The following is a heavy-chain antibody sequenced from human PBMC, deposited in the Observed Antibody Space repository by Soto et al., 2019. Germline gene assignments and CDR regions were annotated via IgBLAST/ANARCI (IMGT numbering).Heavy chain of an antibody. J-gene: IGHJ6*02. D-gene: IGHD3-3*01. CDR3: ARAYYDFWSGYYRDYYYYYGMDV. CDR2: INPNSGGT. Sequence: GASVKASCKASGYTFTGYYRHWVRQAPGQGLEWMGWINPNSGGTNYAQKFQGWVTMTRDTSISTAYMELSRLRSDDTAVYYCARAYYDFWSGYYRDYYYYYGMDVWGQGTTVTVSS. V-gene: IGHV1-2*04. CDR1: GYTFTGYY.